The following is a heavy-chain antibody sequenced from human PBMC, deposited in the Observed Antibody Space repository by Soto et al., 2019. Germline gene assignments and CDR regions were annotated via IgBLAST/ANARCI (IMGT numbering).Heavy chain of an antibody. CDR3: AKDSDSRGAFDI. V-gene: IGHV3-23*01. D-gene: IGHD3-22*01. CDR2: ISGSGGST. J-gene: IGHJ3*02. CDR1: GFTFSSYA. Sequence: HPGGSLRLSCAASGFTFSSYAMSWVRQAPGKGLEWVSAISGSGGSTYYADSVKGRFTISRDNSKNTLYLQMNSLRAEDTAVYYCAKDSDSRGAFDIWGQGTMVTVSS.